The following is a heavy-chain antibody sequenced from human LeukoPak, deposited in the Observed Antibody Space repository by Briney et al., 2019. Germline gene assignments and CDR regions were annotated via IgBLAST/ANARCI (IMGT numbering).Heavy chain of an antibody. CDR1: GGSISSSNYC. CDR2: ISYSGNT. D-gene: IGHD1-26*01. Sequence: SETLSLTCTVSGGSISSSNYCWGWIRQPPGKGLEWIGSISYSGNTYYNPSLKSRVTISVDPSKNQFSLKLTSVTAADTAVYYCARLYSGSYLGYFDYWGQGTLVSVSS. CDR3: ARLYSGSYLGYFDY. J-gene: IGHJ4*02. V-gene: IGHV4-39*01.